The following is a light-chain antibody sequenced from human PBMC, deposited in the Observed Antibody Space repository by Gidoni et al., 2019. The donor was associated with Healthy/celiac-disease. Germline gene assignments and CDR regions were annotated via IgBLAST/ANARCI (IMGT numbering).Light chain of an antibody. CDR3: AAWDDRLNGPV. J-gene: IGLJ3*02. Sequence: QSVLTQPPSASGTPGQRVTISCSGSSSNIGSNTVNWYQQLPGTAPKLLIYSNNQRPSGVPDRFSGSKSGTSAALAISGLQSEDEADYYCAAWDDRLNGPVFGGGTKLTGL. CDR1: SSNIGSNT. V-gene: IGLV1-44*01. CDR2: SNN.